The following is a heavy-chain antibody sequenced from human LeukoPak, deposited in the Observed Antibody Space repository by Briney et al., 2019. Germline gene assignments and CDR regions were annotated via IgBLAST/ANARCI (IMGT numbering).Heavy chain of an antibody. CDR1: GFTFSSYA. CDR3: ASEMATIQDY. V-gene: IGHV3-30-3*01. CDR2: ISYDGSNK. Sequence: SGRSLRLSCAASGFTFSSYAMHWVRQAPGKGLEGVAVISYDGSNKYYADSVKGRFTISRDNSKNTLYLQMNSLRAEDTAVYYCASEMATIQDYWGQGTLVTVSS. D-gene: IGHD5-24*01. J-gene: IGHJ4*02.